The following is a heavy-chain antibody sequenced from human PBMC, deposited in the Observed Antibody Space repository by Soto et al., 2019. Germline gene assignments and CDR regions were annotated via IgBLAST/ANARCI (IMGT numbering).Heavy chain of an antibody. J-gene: IGHJ4*02. CDR3: ARRGSSSWYGY. V-gene: IGHV4-39*01. D-gene: IGHD6-13*01. Sequence: QLQLQESGPGLVKPSETLSLTCTVSGGSISSSSYYWGWIRQPPGKGLEWIGSIYYSGSTSYNPSLKSRVTISVDTSKNQFSLKLSSVTAADPAVYYCARRGSSSWYGYWGQGTLVTVSS. CDR1: GGSISSSSYY. CDR2: IYYSGST.